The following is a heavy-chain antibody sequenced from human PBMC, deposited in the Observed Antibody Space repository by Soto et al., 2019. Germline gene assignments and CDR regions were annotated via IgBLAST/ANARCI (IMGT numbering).Heavy chain of an antibody. V-gene: IGHV3-30*03. Sequence: QVQLVESGGGVVQPGGSLRLSFAAYEFTFNNYAMHWVRQPPGMGLQWLAVISYDGNNKYYADSVEGRFTISRDNSKNTVYLQMNSLRLEDTAVYYCARGPSYSDSYFDYWGQGTLVTVSS. D-gene: IGHD4-17*01. CDR1: EFTFNNYA. J-gene: IGHJ4*02. CDR3: ARGPSYSDSYFDY. CDR2: ISYDGNNK.